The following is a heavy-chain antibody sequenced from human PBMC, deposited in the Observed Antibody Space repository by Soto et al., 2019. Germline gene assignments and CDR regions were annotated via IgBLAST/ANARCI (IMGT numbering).Heavy chain of an antibody. J-gene: IGHJ4*02. Sequence: PSETLSLTCAVYGGSFSGYYWSWIRQPPGKGLEWIGEINHSGSTNYNPSLKSRVTISVDTSKNQFSLKLSSVTAADTAVYYCARGWLFDYWGQGTLVTVSS. CDR1: GGSFSGYY. CDR2: INHSGST. D-gene: IGHD6-19*01. V-gene: IGHV4-34*01. CDR3: ARGWLFDY.